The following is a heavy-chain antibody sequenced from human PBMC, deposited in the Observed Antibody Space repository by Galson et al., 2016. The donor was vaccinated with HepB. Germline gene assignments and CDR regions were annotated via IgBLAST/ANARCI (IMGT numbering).Heavy chain of an antibody. CDR1: GFTFSSYA. D-gene: IGHD6-19*01. CDR2: ISYDGSNK. J-gene: IGHJ6*02. V-gene: IGHV3-30*04. Sequence: SLRLSCAASGFTFSSYAMHWVRQAPGKGLEWVAVISYDGSNKYYADSVKGRFTISRDNSKNTLYLQMNSLRAEDTAVYYCARDQNRHYSSGWGYYYSGLDVWGQATTVTVSS. CDR3: ARDQNRHYSSGWGYYYSGLDV.